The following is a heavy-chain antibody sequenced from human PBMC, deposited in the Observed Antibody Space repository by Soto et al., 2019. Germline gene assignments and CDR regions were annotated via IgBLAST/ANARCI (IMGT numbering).Heavy chain of an antibody. CDR1: GFTFSTYP. CDR3: ATILSMVTSYYYGMDV. D-gene: IGHD4-17*01. Sequence: GGSLRLSCAASGFTFSTYPMIWVRQAQGKGLECVGSISDSGANTYYADSVRGRFTISRDNSKNTLYRQMNSLRDQDTAVYYCATILSMVTSYYYGMDVWGHGTTVTVSS. J-gene: IGHJ6*02. CDR2: ISDSGANT. V-gene: IGHV3-23*01.